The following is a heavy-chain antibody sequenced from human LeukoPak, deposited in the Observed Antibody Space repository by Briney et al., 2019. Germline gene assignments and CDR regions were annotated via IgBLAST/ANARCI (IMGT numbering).Heavy chain of an antibody. D-gene: IGHD3-16*01. CDR2: IYYSGST. J-gene: IGHJ4*02. CDR1: GGSISSSSYY. V-gene: IGHV4-39*01. Sequence: SETLSLTCTFSGGSISSSSYYWGWIRQPPGKGLEWIGSIYYSGSTYYNPSLKSRVTISVDTSKNQFSLELSSVTAADTAVYYCASPRPLDYDYVWGSYFVMWGQGTLVTVSS. CDR3: ASPRPLDYDYVWGSYFVM.